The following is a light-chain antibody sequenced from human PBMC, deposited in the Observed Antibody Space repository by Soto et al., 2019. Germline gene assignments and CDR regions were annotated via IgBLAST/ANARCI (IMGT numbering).Light chain of an antibody. CDR2: GAS. V-gene: IGKV3-20*01. CDR1: QTVTSNH. J-gene: IGKJ1*01. Sequence: VLTQSPGTLSLSPGERATLSCRASQTVTSNHLAWYQQKLGQAPRLLISGASTRATGIPDRFSGSGSGTDFTLTISRLEPEDFAVYYCQQYGSSGTFGQGTKVEIK. CDR3: QQYGSSGT.